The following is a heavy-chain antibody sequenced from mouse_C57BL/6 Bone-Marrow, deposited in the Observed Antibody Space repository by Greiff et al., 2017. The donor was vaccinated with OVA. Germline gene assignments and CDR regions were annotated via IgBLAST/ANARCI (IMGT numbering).Heavy chain of an antibody. V-gene: IGHV1-74*01. CDR1: GYTFTSYW. Sequence: QVQLQQPGAELVKPGASVKVSCKASGYTFTSYWMHWVKQRPGQVLEWIGRIHPSDSDTNYNQKFKGKATLTVDKSSSTAYLQLSSLTSEDSAVYDCATRMFTYAMDDWGKGTSVTVAS. CDR3: ATRMFTYAMDD. CDR2: IHPSDSDT. J-gene: IGHJ4*01.